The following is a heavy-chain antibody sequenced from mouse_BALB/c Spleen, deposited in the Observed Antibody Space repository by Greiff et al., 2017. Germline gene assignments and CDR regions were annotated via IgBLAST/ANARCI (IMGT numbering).Heavy chain of an antibody. J-gene: IGHJ1*01. CDR3: ARYYGSSYGYWYFDV. D-gene: IGHD1-1*01. V-gene: IGHV1S81*02. CDR1: GYTFTSYW. Sequence: VQLQQPGAELVKPGASVKLSCKASGYTFTSYWMHWVKQRPGQGLEWIGEINPSNGRTNYNEKFKSKATLTVDKSSSTAYMQLSSLTSEDSAVYYCARYYGSSYGYWYFDVWGAGTTVTVSS. CDR2: INPSNGRT.